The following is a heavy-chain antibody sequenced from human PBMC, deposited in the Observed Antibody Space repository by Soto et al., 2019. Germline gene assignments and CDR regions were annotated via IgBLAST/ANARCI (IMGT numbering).Heavy chain of an antibody. CDR3: AKVFFGCNGGSCYNDY. CDR2: ISYDGSNK. J-gene: IGHJ4*02. V-gene: IGHV3-30*18. CDR1: GFTFSSYG. Sequence: QVQLVESGGGVVQPGRSLRLSCAASGFTFSSYGMHWVRQAPGKGLEWVAVISYDGSNKYYADSVKGRFTISRDNSKNSLYLQMNSLRAEDTAVYYCAKVFFGCNGGSCYNDYWCQGTLLTVSS. D-gene: IGHD2-15*01.